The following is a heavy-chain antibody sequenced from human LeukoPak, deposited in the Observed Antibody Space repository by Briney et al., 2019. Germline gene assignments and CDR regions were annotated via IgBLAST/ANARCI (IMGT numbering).Heavy chain of an antibody. V-gene: IGHV3-23*01. CDR1: GFAYSSYA. CDR2: TSGGGVNT. D-gene: IGHD6-19*01. CDR3: AKGGWSSYFDY. J-gene: IGHJ4*02. Sequence: GGSLRLSCAASGFAYSSYAMTWVRQAPGKGLQWVSTTSGGGVNTYYADSVMGRFTISRDNFKNTLYPQMNSLRADDTAVYYCAKGGWSSYFDYWGLGTLVTVSS.